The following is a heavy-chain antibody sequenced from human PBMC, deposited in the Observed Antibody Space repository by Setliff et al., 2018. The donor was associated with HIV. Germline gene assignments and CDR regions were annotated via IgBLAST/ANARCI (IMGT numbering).Heavy chain of an antibody. D-gene: IGHD6-13*01. Sequence: PGGSLRLSCAASGFTFNNAWMTWVRQAPGKGLEWVGHIKSKTDGGTTEYATPVKGRFTVSGDDSENMLYLQMNDLKTEDTAVYYCMDFAIAGAWDYWGQGTLVTVSS. CDR1: GFTFNNAW. CDR2: IKSKTDGGTT. V-gene: IGHV3-15*01. CDR3: MDFAIAGAWDY. J-gene: IGHJ4*02.